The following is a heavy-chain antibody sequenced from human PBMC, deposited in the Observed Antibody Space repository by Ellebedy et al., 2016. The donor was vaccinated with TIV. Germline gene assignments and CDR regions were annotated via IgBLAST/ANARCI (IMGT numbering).Heavy chain of an antibody. D-gene: IGHD1-26*01. J-gene: IGHJ4*02. V-gene: IGHV3-7*01. CDR3: ARDKVVGATLLDY. Sequence: GESLKISCAASGFTFSSYWMSWVRQAPGKGPEWAANIKQDGSEKYYVDSVKGRFTISRDNAKNSLYLQMDSLRAEDTAVYYCARDKVVGATLLDYWGQGTLATVSS. CDR2: IKQDGSEK. CDR1: GFTFSSYW.